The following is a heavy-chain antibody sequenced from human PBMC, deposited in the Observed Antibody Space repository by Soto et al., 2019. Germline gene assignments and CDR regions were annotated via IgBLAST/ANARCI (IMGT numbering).Heavy chain of an antibody. CDR1: GGTFSSYA. CDR2: IIPIFGTA. V-gene: IGHV1-69*13. Sequence: SVKVSCKASGGTFSSYAISWVRQAPGQGLEWMGGIIPIFGTANYAQKFQGRVTITADESTSTAYMELSSLRSEDTAVYYCAREESSGWQFDYWGQGTLVTVSS. D-gene: IGHD6-19*01. J-gene: IGHJ4*02. CDR3: AREESSGWQFDY.